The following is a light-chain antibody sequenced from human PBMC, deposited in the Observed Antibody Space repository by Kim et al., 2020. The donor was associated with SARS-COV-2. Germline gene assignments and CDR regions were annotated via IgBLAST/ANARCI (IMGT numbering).Light chain of an antibody. Sequence: DIQMTQSPSSLSASVGDRVTITCRASQGIYNYLAWYQQKPGKVPQLLISSASSLQSGVPSRFSGSGSGTDFTLTISSLQPEYVATYYYQRYNSALLTFGGGTKVDIK. CDR1: QGIYNY. J-gene: IGKJ4*01. V-gene: IGKV1-27*01. CDR2: SAS. CDR3: QRYNSALLT.